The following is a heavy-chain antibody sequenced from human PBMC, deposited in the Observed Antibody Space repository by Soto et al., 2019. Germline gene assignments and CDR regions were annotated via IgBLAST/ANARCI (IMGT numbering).Heavy chain of an antibody. CDR3: AREPATAKPEGVDF. CDR1: GGTFSSYA. J-gene: IGHJ4*02. CDR2: IIPIFGTA. Sequence: ASVKVSCKASGGTFSSYAISWVRQAPGQGLEWMGGIIPIFGTANYAQKFQGRVTITADTSITTAYMELSRLRSGDTAVYYCAREPATAKPEGVDFWGQGTLVTVSS. D-gene: IGHD1-1*01. V-gene: IGHV1-69*06.